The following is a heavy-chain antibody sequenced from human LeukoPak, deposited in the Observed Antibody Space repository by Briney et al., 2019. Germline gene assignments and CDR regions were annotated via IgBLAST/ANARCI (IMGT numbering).Heavy chain of an antibody. J-gene: IGHJ4*02. V-gene: IGHV4-34*01. CDR1: GGSFSDYY. CDR2: INHSGSP. D-gene: IGHD3-3*01. Sequence: PSETLSLTCAVYGGSFSDYYWTWVRQPPGKGLEWIGEINHSGSPNNNPSLKSRVSISFDASKNQFSLKLTSVTAADTAVYYCGSRRTAMFGVIKGPIDYWGQGTLVTVSS. CDR3: GSRRTAMFGVIKGPIDY.